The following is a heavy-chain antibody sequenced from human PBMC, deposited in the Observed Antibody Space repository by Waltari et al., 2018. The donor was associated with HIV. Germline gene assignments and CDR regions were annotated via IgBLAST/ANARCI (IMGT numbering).Heavy chain of an antibody. V-gene: IGHV4-31*03. CDR3: ARGWDTARVAGDYFGMDV. J-gene: IGHJ6*02. CDR2: IYDSGYT. Sequence: QVQLQESGPGLVRPPQTLSLTCTVSGGSIGIGPYYWSWTRQHPGKGLEWIGYIYDSGYTFYNPTLKGRVAMSVETSKNQFSLRLNSVTAADTAVYYCARGWDTARVAGDYFGMDVWGQGTTVTVSS. D-gene: IGHD5-18*01. CDR1: GGSIGIGPYY.